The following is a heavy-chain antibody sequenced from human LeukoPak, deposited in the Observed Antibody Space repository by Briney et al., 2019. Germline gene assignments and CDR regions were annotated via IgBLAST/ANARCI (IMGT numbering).Heavy chain of an antibody. CDR1: GFTFSSYA. Sequence: PGGSLRLSCAASGFTFSSYAMSWVRQAPGKGLEWVSAISGSGGSTYHADSVKGRFTISRDNSKNTLYLQMNSLRAEDTAVYYCAKDQDEEDSIAVAGIEYWGQGTLVTVSS. D-gene: IGHD6-19*01. CDR2: ISGSGGST. V-gene: IGHV3-23*01. J-gene: IGHJ4*02. CDR3: AKDQDEEDSIAVAGIEY.